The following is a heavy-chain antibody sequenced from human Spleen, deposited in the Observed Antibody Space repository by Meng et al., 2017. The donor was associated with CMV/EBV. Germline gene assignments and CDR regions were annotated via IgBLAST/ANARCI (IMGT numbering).Heavy chain of an antibody. CDR3: ARDAPNYCSSTSCYLWQGYYYYGMDV. J-gene: IGHJ6*02. CDR2: IKQDGSEK. V-gene: IGHV3-7*01. D-gene: IGHD2-2*01. Sequence: GGSLRLSCAASGFTFSSYWMSWVRQAPGKGLEWVANIKQDGSEKYYVDSVKGRSTISRDNAKNSLYLQMNSLRAEDTAVYYCARDAPNYCSSTSCYLWQGYYYYGMDVWGQGTTVTVSS. CDR1: GFTFSSYW.